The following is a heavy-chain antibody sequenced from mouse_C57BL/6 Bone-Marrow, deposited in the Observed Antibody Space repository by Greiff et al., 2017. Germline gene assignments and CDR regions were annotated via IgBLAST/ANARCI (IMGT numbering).Heavy chain of an antibody. J-gene: IGHJ3*01. D-gene: IGHD2-4*01. Sequence: EVKLVESGGGLVKPGGSLKLSCAASGFTFSDYGMHWVRQAPEKGLEWVAYISSGSSTIYYADTVKGRFTISRDNAKNTLFLQMTSLRSEDTAMYYCARPVYDYDEGFAYWGQGTLVTVSA. V-gene: IGHV5-17*01. CDR3: ARPVYDYDEGFAY. CDR2: ISSGSSTI. CDR1: GFTFSDYG.